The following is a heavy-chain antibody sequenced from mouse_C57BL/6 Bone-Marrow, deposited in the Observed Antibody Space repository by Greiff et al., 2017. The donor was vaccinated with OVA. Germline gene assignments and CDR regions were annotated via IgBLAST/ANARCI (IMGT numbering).Heavy chain of an antibody. CDR2: IDPANGNT. CDR1: GFTINNTS. J-gene: IGHJ3*01. Sequence: VQLLQSVAELVRPGASVKLSCTASGFTINNTSMHWVRQRPEQGLEWIGRIDPANGNTKYAPKFQGQSPISTDTSSNTVYLQLSSLTAEDAAIYYGGCYYGSSFARFAYWGQGTLVSVSA. CDR3: GCYYGSSFARFAY. D-gene: IGHD1-1*01. V-gene: IGHV14-3*01.